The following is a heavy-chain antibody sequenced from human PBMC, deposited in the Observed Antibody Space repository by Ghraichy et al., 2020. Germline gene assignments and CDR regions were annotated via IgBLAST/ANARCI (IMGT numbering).Heavy chain of an antibody. J-gene: IGHJ6*02. CDR1: GYTFTGYY. V-gene: IGHV1-2*04. Sequence: ASVKVSCKASGYTFTGYYMHWVRQAPGQGLEWMGWINPNSGGTNYAQKFQGWVTMTRDTSISTAYMELSRLRSDDTAVYYCAREGQSGSYDFWSGYLYGMDVWGQGTMVTVSS. CDR3: AREGQSGSYDFWSGYLYGMDV. D-gene: IGHD3-3*01. CDR2: INPNSGGT.